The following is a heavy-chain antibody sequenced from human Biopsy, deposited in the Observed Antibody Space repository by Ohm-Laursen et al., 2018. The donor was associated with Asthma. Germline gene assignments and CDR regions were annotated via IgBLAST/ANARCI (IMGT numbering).Heavy chain of an antibody. Sequence: ATVKISCKTSGYTFNSAGITWVRQAPGQGLEWMGWISVYNGNTKVAQKLQDRVTMITDTSTSTACMELRSLRSDDTAVYFCARAVDYSHYYGIDVWGQGTTVTVS. CDR2: ISVYNGNT. D-gene: IGHD3-10*01. J-gene: IGHJ6*02. V-gene: IGHV1-18*01. CDR3: ARAVDYSHYYGIDV. CDR1: GYTFNSAG.